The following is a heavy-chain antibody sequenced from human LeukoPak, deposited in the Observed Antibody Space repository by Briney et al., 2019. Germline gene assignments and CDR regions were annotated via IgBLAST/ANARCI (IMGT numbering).Heavy chain of an antibody. Sequence: SETLSLTCAVYGGSFSGYYWNWIRQPPGKGLEWIGEINHSGSTNYNPSLKSRVTISVDTSKNQFSLRLTSVTAADTAVYYCARGLTMVRGAHWFDPWGQGTLVTVSS. CDR1: GGSFSGYY. J-gene: IGHJ5*02. CDR2: INHSGST. CDR3: ARGLTMVRGAHWFDP. V-gene: IGHV4-34*01. D-gene: IGHD3-10*01.